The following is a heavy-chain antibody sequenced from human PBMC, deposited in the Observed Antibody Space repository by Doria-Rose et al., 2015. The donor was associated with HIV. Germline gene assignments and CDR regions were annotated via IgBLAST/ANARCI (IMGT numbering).Heavy chain of an antibody. CDR2: ISGYNGDT. CDR3: ARALGCCAGTTCPPPRY. D-gene: IGHD6-13*01. CDR1: GYTFTTFG. V-gene: IGHV1-18*01. Sequence: QVPQVQSGPEVKKPGASVKVSCKASGYTFTTFGITWVRQAPGQGLEWMGWISGYNGDTNYAQKVQDRVILTTDTSTNTAYMELRSLRSDDTAVYYCARALGCCAGTTCPPPRYWGPGTPVTVSA. J-gene: IGHJ4*01.